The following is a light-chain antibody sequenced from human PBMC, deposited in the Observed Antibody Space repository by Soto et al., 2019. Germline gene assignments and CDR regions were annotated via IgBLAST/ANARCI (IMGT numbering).Light chain of an antibody. CDR2: AAP. CDR1: QSISNY. Sequence: DMEMTQSPSSLSAAVGDRVTITCRASQSISNYLNWYQHKPGKVPKLLIYAAPSLQSGVPTSFSGSGSGTDFTLTINSLQPEDFATYYCQQSYGTPLTFGGGTKVEIK. V-gene: IGKV1-39*01. CDR3: QQSYGTPLT. J-gene: IGKJ4*01.